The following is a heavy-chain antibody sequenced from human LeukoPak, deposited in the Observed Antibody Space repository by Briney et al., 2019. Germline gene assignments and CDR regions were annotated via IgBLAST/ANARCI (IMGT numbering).Heavy chain of an antibody. CDR3: ARGWLDLYFDY. CDR1: GGTFSSYA. CDR2: IIPILGIA. V-gene: IGHV1-69*04. D-gene: IGHD6-19*01. Sequence: GASVKVSCKASGGTFSSYAISWVRQAPGQGLEWMRRIIPILGIANCAQKFQGRVTITADKSTSTAYMELSSLRSEDTAVYYCARGWLDLYFDYWGQGTLVTVSS. J-gene: IGHJ4*02.